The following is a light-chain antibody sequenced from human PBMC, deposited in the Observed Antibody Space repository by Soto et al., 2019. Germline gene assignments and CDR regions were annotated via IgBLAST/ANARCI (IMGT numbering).Light chain of an antibody. CDR2: KAF. V-gene: IGKV1-5*03. CDR3: QQYESYPWT. Sequence: DIHMTQSPSTLYASGGDRVTITCRASQDISDWLAWYQQKSGKAPKLLIYKAFNLKSGVPSRFSGRRSRTEYTLTISSLQPDDFATYFCQQYESYPWTFGLGTKVDIK. CDR1: QDISDW. J-gene: IGKJ1*01.